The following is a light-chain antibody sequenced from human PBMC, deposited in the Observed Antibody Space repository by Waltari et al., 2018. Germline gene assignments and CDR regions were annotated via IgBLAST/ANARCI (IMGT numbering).Light chain of an antibody. V-gene: IGKV1-39*01. CDR2: YAS. Sequence: DIQMTQSPSSLCASVGDRVTITCRASQDINSYLNWYQQKPGKAPKLLIYYASSLESGVPSRFSGSGSGTEFTLIISSLQPEDFATYYCQQYNSIPFTFGAGTKLDIK. CDR3: QQYNSIPFT. J-gene: IGKJ3*01. CDR1: QDINSY.